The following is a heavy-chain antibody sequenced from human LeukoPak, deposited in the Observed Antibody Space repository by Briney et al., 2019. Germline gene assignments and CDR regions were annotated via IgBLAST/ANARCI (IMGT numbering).Heavy chain of an antibody. Sequence: SGGYLRLSCAASGLSFNSCDMHWVRQAPGKGLEWVAVISSDGSNKYYADSVKGRFTISRDNSKNTLSLQMNSLRTEDTAVFYCAKGSGGSGSFYNHFDCWGQGTLVTVSS. D-gene: IGHD3-10*01. CDR2: ISSDGSNK. CDR1: GLSFNSCD. V-gene: IGHV3-30*18. J-gene: IGHJ4*02. CDR3: AKGSGGSGSFYNHFDC.